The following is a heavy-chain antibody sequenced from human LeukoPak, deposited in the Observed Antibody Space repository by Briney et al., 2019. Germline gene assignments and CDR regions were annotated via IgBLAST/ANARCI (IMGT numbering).Heavy chain of an antibody. Sequence: PGGSLRLSCAASGFTFSGYSMNWVRQAPGKGLEWVSYIRSSGSPIYYADSVKGRFTISRDNAKNSVYLQMNSLRDEDTAVYYCVRDPDALDYWGQGTLSPSPQ. CDR3: VRDPDALDY. CDR1: GFTFSGYS. V-gene: IGHV3-48*02. CDR2: IRSSGSPI. J-gene: IGHJ4*02.